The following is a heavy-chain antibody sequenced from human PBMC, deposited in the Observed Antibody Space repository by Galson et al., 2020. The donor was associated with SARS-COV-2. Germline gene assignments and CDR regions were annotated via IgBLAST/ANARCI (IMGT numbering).Heavy chain of an antibody. CDR3: AREISGRFFLG. CDR2: IIPVLGIA. CDR1: GGTFDSYT. J-gene: IGHJ4*02. Sequence: SVKVSCKTSGGTFDSYTISWVRQAPGQGLEWMGRIIPVLGIANYAQKFQGRVTITADKSTRTAYMDLSSLKFEDTAVYFCAREISGRFFLGWGQGTLVIVSS. V-gene: IGHV1-69*02. D-gene: IGHD3-3*01.